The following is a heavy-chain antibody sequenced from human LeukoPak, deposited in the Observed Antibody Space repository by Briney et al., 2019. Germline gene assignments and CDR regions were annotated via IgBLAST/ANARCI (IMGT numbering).Heavy chain of an antibody. V-gene: IGHV1-2*02. Sequence: ASVKVSCKASGSMFTDYYMHWVRQAPGQGLEWMGWINPNSGGTNFPQRFQGRVTMTRDTSISTAYMELSGLRADDTAVYYCARAHTAILIWGSFDYWGQGTLVAVSS. CDR3: ARAHTAILIWGSFDY. CDR2: INPNSGGT. CDR1: GSMFTDYY. J-gene: IGHJ4*02. D-gene: IGHD5-18*01.